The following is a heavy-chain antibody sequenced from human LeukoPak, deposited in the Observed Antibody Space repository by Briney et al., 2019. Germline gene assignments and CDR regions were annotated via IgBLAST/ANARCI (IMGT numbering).Heavy chain of an antibody. V-gene: IGHV1-2*02. CDR2: INPNSGGT. D-gene: IGHD6-13*01. CDR1: GCTFTGYY. Sequence: ASVKVSCKASGCTFTGYYMHWVRQAPGQGLEWMGWINPNSGGTNYAQKFQGRVTMTRNTSISTAYMELSSLRSEDTAVYYCASRSSSFLSQSDYYGMDVWGQGTTVTVSS. J-gene: IGHJ6*02. CDR3: ASRSSSFLSQSDYYGMDV.